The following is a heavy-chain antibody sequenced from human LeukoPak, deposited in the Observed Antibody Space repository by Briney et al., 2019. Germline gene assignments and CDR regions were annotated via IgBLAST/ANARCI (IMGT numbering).Heavy chain of an antibody. CDR1: GFIFSSYA. J-gene: IGHJ3*02. CDR3: ARDNWRDYLADALDI. CDR2: ISYDGSNK. Sequence: PGGSLRLSCAASGFIFSSYAMHWVRQAPGKGLDWVASISYDGSNKYYADSVKGRFTISRDSSKNTLYLQMNSLRAEDTAVYYCARDNWRDYLADALDIWGQGTMVTVSS. D-gene: IGHD4-11*01. V-gene: IGHV3-30-3*01.